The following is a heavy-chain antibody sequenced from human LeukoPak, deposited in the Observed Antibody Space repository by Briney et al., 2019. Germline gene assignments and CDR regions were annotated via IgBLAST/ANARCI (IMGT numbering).Heavy chain of an antibody. V-gene: IGHV1-18*01. J-gene: IGHJ6*02. CDR1: GYTFTSYG. CDR3: ARDCTNGVCYLIPYYYYGMDV. Sequence: GGSLRLSCAASGYTFTSYGISWVRQAPGQGLEWMGWISAYNGNANYAQKLQGRVTMTTDTSTSTAYMELRSLRSDDTAVYYCARDCTNGVCYLIPYYYYGMDVWGQGTTVTVSS. CDR2: ISAYNGNA. D-gene: IGHD2-8*01.